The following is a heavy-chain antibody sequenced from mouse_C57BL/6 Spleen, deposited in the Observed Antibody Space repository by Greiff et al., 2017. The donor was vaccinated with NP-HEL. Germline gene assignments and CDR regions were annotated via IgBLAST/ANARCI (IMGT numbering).Heavy chain of an antibody. D-gene: IGHD4-1*01. CDR2: IDPSDSYT. V-gene: IGHV1-50*01. J-gene: IGHJ3*01. CDR3: ARALLGSWFAY. Sequence: QVQLQQSGAELVKPGASVKLSCKASGYTFTSYWMQWVKQRPGQGLEWIGEIDPSDSYTNYNQKFKGKATLTVDTSSSTAYMQLSSLTSEDSAVYYCARALLGSWFAYWGQGTLVTVSA. CDR1: GYTFTSYW.